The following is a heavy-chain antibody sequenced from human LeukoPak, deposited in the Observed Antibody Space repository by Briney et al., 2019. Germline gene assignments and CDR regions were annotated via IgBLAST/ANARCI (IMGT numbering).Heavy chain of an antibody. V-gene: IGHV1-2*02. CDR1: GYTFVDYY. CDR3: ARDHRLGRTGYDMPAD. J-gene: IGHJ4*02. Sequence: ASVKVSCKASGYTFVDYYMYWVRQAPGQGFEWIGWLNPRSGATKYAQKFQARVTMIRDTSTSTGYMELTRLTSDDTAVYYCARDHRLGRTGYDMPADWGQGTRVIVSS. CDR2: LNPRSGAT. D-gene: IGHD5-12*01.